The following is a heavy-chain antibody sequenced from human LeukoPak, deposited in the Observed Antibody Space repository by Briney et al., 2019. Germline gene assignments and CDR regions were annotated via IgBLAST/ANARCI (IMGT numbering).Heavy chain of an antibody. V-gene: IGHV3-74*01. CDR3: ARVSVQLWSSSDY. D-gene: IGHD5-18*01. J-gene: IGHJ4*02. Sequence: GGSLRLSCAASGFTFSSYWMHWVRHAPGKGLVWVSRINSDGSSTSYADSVKGRFTISRDNAKNTLYLQMNSLRAEDTAVYFCARVSVQLWSSSDYWGQGTLVTVSS. CDR1: GFTFSSYW. CDR2: INSDGSST.